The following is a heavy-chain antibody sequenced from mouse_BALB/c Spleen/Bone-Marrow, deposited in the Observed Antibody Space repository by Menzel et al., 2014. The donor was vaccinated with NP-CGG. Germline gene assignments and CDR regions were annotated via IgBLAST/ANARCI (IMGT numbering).Heavy chain of an antibody. D-gene: IGHD1-1*01. J-gene: IGHJ1*01. CDR3: ASHYYGSSYWYFDV. Sequence: QLQQSGPELVKPGASVKISCKASGYSFTGYYMHWVRQSHVKSLEWIGRINPYNGATSYNQNFKDKASLTVDKSSSTAYMELHSLTSEDSAVYYCASHYYGSSYWYFDVWGAGTTVTVSS. CDR1: GYSFTGYY. CDR2: INPYNGAT. V-gene: IGHV1-31*01.